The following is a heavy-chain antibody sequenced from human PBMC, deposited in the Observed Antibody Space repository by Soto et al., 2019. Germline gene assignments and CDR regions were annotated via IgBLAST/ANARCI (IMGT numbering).Heavy chain of an antibody. V-gene: IGHV1-18*01. J-gene: IGHJ6*02. CDR1: GYTFTSYG. CDR2: ISAYNGNT. Sequence: ASVKVSCKASGYTFTSYGISWVRQAPGQGLEWMGWISAYNGNTNYAQKLQGRVTMTTDTSTSTAYMELRSLRSDDTAVYYCANPSSGWYVGYYYYGMDVWGQGTTVTVSS. CDR3: ANPSSGWYVGYYYYGMDV. D-gene: IGHD6-19*01.